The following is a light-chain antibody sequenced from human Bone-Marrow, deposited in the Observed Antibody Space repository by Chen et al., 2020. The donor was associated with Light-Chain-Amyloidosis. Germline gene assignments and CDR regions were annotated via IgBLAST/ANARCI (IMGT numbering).Light chain of an antibody. CDR1: DLPTKY. CDR2: RDT. J-gene: IGLJ2*01. CDR3: QSADSSGTDEVI. Sequence: SYELTHPPSVSVSPVQTARITCSGDDLPTKYAYWYQQTPGQAPVLVIHRDTERPSGISERFSGSSSGTTATVTIRGVQAEHEADYHCQSADSSGTDEVIFGGGTKLTGL. V-gene: IGLV3-25*03.